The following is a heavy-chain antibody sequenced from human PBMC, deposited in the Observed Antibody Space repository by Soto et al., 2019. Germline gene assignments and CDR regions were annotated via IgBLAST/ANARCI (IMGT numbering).Heavy chain of an antibody. CDR3: TSTTNYDFRSGQTYGMDV. J-gene: IGHJ6*02. CDR1: GFTFGDYA. Sequence: GGSLRLSCTASGFTFGDYAMSWVRQAPGKGLEWVGFIRSKAYGGTTEYAASVKGRFTISRDDSKSIAYLQMNSLKTEDTAVYYCTSTTNYDFRSGQTYGMDVWGQGTTVTVSS. V-gene: IGHV3-49*04. D-gene: IGHD3-3*01. CDR2: IRSKAYGGTT.